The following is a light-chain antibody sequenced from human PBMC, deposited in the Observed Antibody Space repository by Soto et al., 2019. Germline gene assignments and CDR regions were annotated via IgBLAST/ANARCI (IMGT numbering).Light chain of an antibody. V-gene: IGKV2-30*01. J-gene: IGKJ1*01. Sequence: DVVMTQSPLSLPVTLGQPASISCRSSQSLVYSDGDTYLNWFQQRPGQSPRRLIYGASSRATGIPDRFSGSGSGTDFTLTISRLEPEDFAVYYCQQYGSSGTFGQGTKVDIK. CDR1: QSLVYSDGDTY. CDR2: GAS. CDR3: QQYGSSGT.